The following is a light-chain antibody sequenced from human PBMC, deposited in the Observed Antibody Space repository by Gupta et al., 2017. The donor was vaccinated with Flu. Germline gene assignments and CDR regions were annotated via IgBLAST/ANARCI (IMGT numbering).Light chain of an antibody. V-gene: IGKV3-11*01. CDR3: QQRSNWPPLT. CDR2: DAS. CDR1: QSVSSY. Sequence: EIVLTQSPATLSLSPGERATLSCRASQSVSSYLAWYQQKPGQAPRLLIYDASNRCTVIAARFSGSGCGTDFTLTISSREQEDFAVYYCQQRSNWPPLTFGGGTKVEIK. J-gene: IGKJ4*01.